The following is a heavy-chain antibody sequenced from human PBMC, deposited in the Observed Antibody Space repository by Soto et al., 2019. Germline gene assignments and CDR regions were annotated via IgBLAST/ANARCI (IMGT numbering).Heavy chain of an antibody. J-gene: IGHJ5*02. V-gene: IGHV1-69*12. CDR2: IIPIFGTA. CDR1: GGTFSSYA. D-gene: IGHD2-21*02. Sequence: QVQLVQSGAEVKKPGSSVKVSCKASGGTFSSYAISWVRQAPGQGLEWMGGIIPIFGTANYAQKFQGRVTXXAXEFXSTAYMELSSLRSEDTAVYYCARESFGGDWSWFDPWGQGTLVTVSS. CDR3: ARESFGGDWSWFDP.